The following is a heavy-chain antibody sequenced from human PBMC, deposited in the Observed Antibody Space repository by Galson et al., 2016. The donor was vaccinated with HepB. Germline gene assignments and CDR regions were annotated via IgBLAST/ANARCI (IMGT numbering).Heavy chain of an antibody. J-gene: IGHJ6*01. Sequence: SLRLSCAASGFTFSSYSMNWVRQAPGKGLEWVAKIKEDGPEKYYVDAVKGRFIISRDKAKNALYLQMTSLRVEDTAIYYCARMTCFYYGMDVWGQGTTVTVSS. CDR2: IKEDGPEK. D-gene: IGHD2-15*01. CDR3: ARMTCFYYGMDV. V-gene: IGHV3-7*01. CDR1: GFTFSSYS.